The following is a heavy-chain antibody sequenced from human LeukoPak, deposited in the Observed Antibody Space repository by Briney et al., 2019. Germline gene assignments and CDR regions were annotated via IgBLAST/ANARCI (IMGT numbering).Heavy chain of an antibody. CDR3: AKGAGSGSYYNEGGNWFDP. V-gene: IGHV3-30*18. CDR2: ISYDGSNK. J-gene: IGHJ5*02. Sequence: GGSLRLSCAASGFTFSSDGMHWVRQAPGKGLEWVAVISYDGSNKYYADSVKGRFTISRDNSKNTLYLQMNSLRAEDTAVYYCAKGAGSGSYYNEGGNWFDPWGQGTLVTVSS. CDR1: GFTFSSDG. D-gene: IGHD3-10*01.